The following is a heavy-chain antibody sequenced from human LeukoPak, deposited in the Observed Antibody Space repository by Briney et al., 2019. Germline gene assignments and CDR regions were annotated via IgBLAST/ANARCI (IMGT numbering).Heavy chain of an antibody. CDR1: GFTFSSYD. CDR3: ARGRSPGDTTQDAFDI. CDR2: ISSTGRTR. J-gene: IGHJ3*02. Sequence: QPGGSLRLSCTASGFTFSSYDMNWVRQFPGKGLEWLSYISSTGRTRHYADSVRGRFTISRDTAKNSLFLQMDSLRAEDTAVYYCARGRSPGDTTQDAFDIWGLGTMVTVSS. D-gene: IGHD4-11*01. V-gene: IGHV3-48*03.